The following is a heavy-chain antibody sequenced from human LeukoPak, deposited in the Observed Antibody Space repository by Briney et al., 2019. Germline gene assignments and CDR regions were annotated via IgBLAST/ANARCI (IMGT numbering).Heavy chain of an antibody. J-gene: IGHJ3*02. CDR3: ARDRGSYDFWSGYDAFDI. D-gene: IGHD3-3*01. CDR1: GYTFTGYY. V-gene: IGHV1-2*02. CDR2: INPNSGGT. Sequence: ASVKVSCKASGYTFTGYYMHWVRQAPGQGLEWMGWINPNSGGTNYAQKFQGRVTMTRDTSISTAYMELSRLRSDDTAVYYCARDRGSYDFWSGYDAFDIWGQGTMVTVSS.